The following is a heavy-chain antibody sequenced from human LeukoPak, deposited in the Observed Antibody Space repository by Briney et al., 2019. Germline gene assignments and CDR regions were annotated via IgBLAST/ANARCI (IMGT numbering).Heavy chain of an antibody. CDR3: ARGDYAFDY. CDR1: GFTFNTYA. CDR2: ISGSGSFI. Sequence: GGSLRLSCAASGFTFNTYAINWDRQAPGKGLEWVSSISGSGSFIHYADSVKGRFTISRDNAKNSLFLQLNSLRAEDTAVYYCARGDYAFDYWGQGTLVTVSS. J-gene: IGHJ4*02. D-gene: IGHD4-17*01. V-gene: IGHV3-21*01.